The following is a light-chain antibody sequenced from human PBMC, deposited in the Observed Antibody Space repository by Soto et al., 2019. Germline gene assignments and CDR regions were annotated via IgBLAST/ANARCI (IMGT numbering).Light chain of an antibody. Sequence: DIQMTQSPTFLSSSVGDRVTITCRASQGIRNFVAWYQQKPGKAPKLLIYAASTVQSGGPSRFSGSGSETAFTLTINSPQPEDVANYSRQRYSSVPVFGPGTKVEIK. V-gene: IGKV1-27*01. J-gene: IGKJ3*01. CDR2: AAS. CDR1: QGIRNF. CDR3: QRYSSVPV.